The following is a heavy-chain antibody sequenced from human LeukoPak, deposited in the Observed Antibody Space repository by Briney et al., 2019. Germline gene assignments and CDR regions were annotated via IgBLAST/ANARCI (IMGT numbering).Heavy chain of an antibody. J-gene: IGHJ4*02. D-gene: IGHD3-22*01. V-gene: IGHV1-2*06. Sequence: ASVKVSCKTSGYTFTNYDINWVRQAPGQGLEWMGRINPNSGGTNYAQKFQGRVTMTRDTSISTAYMELSRLRSDDTAVYYCARGHYYDSSGYRLGGWGQGTLVTVSS. CDR1: GYTFTNYD. CDR2: INPNSGGT. CDR3: ARGHYYDSSGYRLGG.